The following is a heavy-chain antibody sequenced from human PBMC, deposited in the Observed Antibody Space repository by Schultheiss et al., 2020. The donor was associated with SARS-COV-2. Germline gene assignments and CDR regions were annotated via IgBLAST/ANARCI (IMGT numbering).Heavy chain of an antibody. CDR1: GGTFSSYA. V-gene: IGHV1-69*05. J-gene: IGHJ6*02. CDR3: ARDIVVVPAAIGSYYYYGMDV. CDR2: IIPIFGTA. Sequence: SVKVSCKASGGTFSSYAISWVRQAPGQGLEWMGGIIPIFGTANYAQKFQGRVTMTRNTSISTAYMELSSLRSEDTAVYYCARDIVVVPAAIGSYYYYGMDVWGQGTTITVSS. D-gene: IGHD2-2*01.